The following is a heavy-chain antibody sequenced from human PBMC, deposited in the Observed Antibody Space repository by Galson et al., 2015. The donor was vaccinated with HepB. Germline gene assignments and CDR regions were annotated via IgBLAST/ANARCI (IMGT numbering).Heavy chain of an antibody. CDR3: ARAAGGTYFDN. J-gene: IGHJ4*02. CDR2: IGIADDT. CDR1: GFTVSNYD. D-gene: IGHD3-16*01. Sequence: SLRLSCAASGFTVSNYDMHWVRQTTGGLEWVSVIGIADDTYYAGSVKGRFTISRENAKNSLYLQMNSLRGGDTAVDYCARAAGGTYFDNWGQGTLVTVSS. V-gene: IGHV3-13*01.